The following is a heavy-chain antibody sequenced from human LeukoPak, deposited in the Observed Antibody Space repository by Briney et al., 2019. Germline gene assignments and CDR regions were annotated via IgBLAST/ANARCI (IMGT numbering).Heavy chain of an antibody. CDR1: GFTLSSYA. CDR2: ISDNGGST. J-gene: IGHJ6*04. Sequence: GGSLRLSCAASGFTLSSYAMHWVRQAPGKGLEYVSTISDNGGSTFYANSVKGRFTISRDNAKNSLYLQMNSLRAEDTAVYYCAELGITMIGGVWGKGTTVTISS. V-gene: IGHV3-64*01. CDR3: AELGITMIGGV. D-gene: IGHD3-10*02.